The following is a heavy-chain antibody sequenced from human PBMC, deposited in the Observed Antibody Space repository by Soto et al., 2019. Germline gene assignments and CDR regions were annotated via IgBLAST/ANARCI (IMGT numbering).Heavy chain of an antibody. Sequence: SETLSLTCTVSSGSISSNCWSWIRQSAGKGLEWIGRICSSGSTNYNPSLKSRVTMSLDTSKNQFSLRLTSVTAADAAVYYCAIGGYYSCHTRPIFATWGRGSLVTV. CDR3: AIGGYYSCHTRPIFAT. V-gene: IGHV4-4*07. D-gene: IGHD2-15*01. CDR1: SGSISSNC. J-gene: IGHJ5*02. CDR2: ICSSGST.